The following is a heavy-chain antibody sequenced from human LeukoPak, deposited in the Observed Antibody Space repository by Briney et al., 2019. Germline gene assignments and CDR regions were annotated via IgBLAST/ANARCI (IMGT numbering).Heavy chain of an antibody. J-gene: IGHJ4*02. CDR1: GFTFSSSA. CDR2: ISASGGST. V-gene: IGHV3-23*01. CDR3: ARASRDFDIVVGLDY. Sequence: GGSLRLSCAASGFTFSSSAMSWVRQVPGKGLEWVSGISASGGSTSYADSVRGRFTISRDNSKNTLYLQMNSLRAEDTAVYYCARASRDFDIVVGLDYWGQGTLVTVSS. D-gene: IGHD2-2*01.